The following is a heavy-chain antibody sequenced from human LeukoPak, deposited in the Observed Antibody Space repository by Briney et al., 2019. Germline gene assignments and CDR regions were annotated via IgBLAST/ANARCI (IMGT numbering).Heavy chain of an antibody. Sequence: GGSLRLSCAASGFTFSSYAMSWVRQAPGKGLEWVSAISGSGGSTYYADSVKGRFTISRDNSKTTLYLQMNSLRAEATAVYYCAKALAYSSGGFDYWGQGTLVTVSS. V-gene: IGHV3-23*01. J-gene: IGHJ4*02. D-gene: IGHD6-19*01. CDR2: ISGSGGST. CDR1: GFTFSSYA. CDR3: AKALAYSSGGFDY.